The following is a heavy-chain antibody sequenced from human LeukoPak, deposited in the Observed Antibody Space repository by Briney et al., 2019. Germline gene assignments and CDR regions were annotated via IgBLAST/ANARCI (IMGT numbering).Heavy chain of an antibody. J-gene: IGHJ4*02. CDR2: INHSGST. D-gene: IGHD3-10*01. V-gene: IGHV4-34*01. CDR3: ARRAYYYGSGSYLLSDY. Sequence: SETLSLTCAVYGGSFSGYYWSWIRQPPGKGLEWIGEINHSGSTNYNPSLKSRVTISVDTSKNQFSLKLSPVTAADTAVYYCARRAYYYGSGSYLLSDYWGQGTLVTVSS. CDR1: GGSFSGYY.